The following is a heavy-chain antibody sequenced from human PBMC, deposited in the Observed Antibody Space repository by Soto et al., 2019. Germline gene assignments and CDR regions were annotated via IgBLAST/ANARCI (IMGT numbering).Heavy chain of an antibody. V-gene: IGHV4-30-2*01. D-gene: IGHD4-17*01. J-gene: IGHJ4*02. Sequence: SETLSLTCAVSGGSISSGGYSWSWIRQPPGKGLEWIGYIYRSGSTYYNPSLKSRVTISVDRSKNQFSLKLSSVTAADTAVYYCAISQTAVTSDEYCCPGSLATVPS. CDR2: IYRSGST. CDR1: GGSISSGGYS. CDR3: AISQTAVTSDEY.